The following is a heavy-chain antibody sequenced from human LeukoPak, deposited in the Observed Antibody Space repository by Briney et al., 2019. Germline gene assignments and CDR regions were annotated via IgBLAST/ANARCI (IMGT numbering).Heavy chain of an antibody. CDR1: GGSISSSSYY. CDR3: ARGTITTVTDS. Sequence: SETLSLTCTVSGGSISSSSYYWGWIRQPPGKGLEWVGEIYLRGNTNYNPSLESRVSISVDESKTQLSLRLESVTAADTAVYYCARGTITTVTDSWGPGTLVTVSS. CDR2: IYLRGNT. D-gene: IGHD4-17*01. J-gene: IGHJ4*02. V-gene: IGHV4-39*07.